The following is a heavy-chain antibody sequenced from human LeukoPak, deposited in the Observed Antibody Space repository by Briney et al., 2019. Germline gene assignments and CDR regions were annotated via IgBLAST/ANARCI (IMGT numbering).Heavy chain of an antibody. CDR2: IYYSGST. J-gene: IGHJ4*02. CDR3: ARAFLTGYYDY. Sequence: SETLSLTCTVSGGSISSYYWSWIRQPPGKGLEWIGYIYYSGSTNYNPSLKSRVTISVDTSKNQFSLKLSSVTAADTAVYYCARAFLTGYYDYWGQGTLVTVSS. V-gene: IGHV4-59*08. D-gene: IGHD3-9*01. CDR1: GGSISSYY.